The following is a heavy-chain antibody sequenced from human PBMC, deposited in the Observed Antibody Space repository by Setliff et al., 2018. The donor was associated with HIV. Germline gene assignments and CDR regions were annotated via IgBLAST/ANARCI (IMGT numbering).Heavy chain of an antibody. CDR1: GGSFSDYF. CDR3: ARVDCSGGSCYSPAY. D-gene: IGHD2-15*01. V-gene: IGHV4-34*01. J-gene: IGHJ4*02. CDR2: IHHSATT. Sequence: SETLSLTCAVHGGSFSDYFWSWIRQSPGKGLEWIGEIHHSATTDCNPSLKSRVTISLDTSKNQFSLNLTSVTAADTAVYYCARVDCSGGSCYSPAYWGQGTLVTVSS.